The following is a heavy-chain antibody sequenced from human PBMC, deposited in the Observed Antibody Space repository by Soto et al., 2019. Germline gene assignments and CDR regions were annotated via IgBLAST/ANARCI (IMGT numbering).Heavy chain of an antibody. CDR3: ARDNKVSKGYGMDV. CDR2: IHSSGTF. CDR1: NGSISGSY. Sequence: TLSLTCTVSNGSISGSYWSWVRQPAGKRLEWIGRIHSSGTFNYNPSLKSRVTVSVDTSTNQVSLKLSSVTAADTAVYFCARDNKVSKGYGMDVWGQGTTVTVSS. V-gene: IGHV4-4*07. J-gene: IGHJ6*02.